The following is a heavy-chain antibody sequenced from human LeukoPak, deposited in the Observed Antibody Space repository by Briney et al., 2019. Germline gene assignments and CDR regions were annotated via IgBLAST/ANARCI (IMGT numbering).Heavy chain of an antibody. V-gene: IGHV3-30*04. D-gene: IGHD1-26*01. CDR2: ISYDGSNK. CDR3: ARGASGSYRSWFDP. J-gene: IGHJ5*02. CDR1: GFTFSSYA. Sequence: PGGSLRLSCAASGFTFSSYAMHWVRQAPGKGLEWVAVISYDGSNKYYADSVKGRFTISRDNSYKTLYLQMNSLRAEDTAVYYCARGASGSYRSWFDPWGQGTLVTVSS.